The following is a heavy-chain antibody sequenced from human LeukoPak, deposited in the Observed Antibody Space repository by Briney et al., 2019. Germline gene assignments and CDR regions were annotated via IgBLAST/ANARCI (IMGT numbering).Heavy chain of an antibody. V-gene: IGHV1-46*01. CDR1: GDTFSSYY. Sequence: ASVKVSCKASGDTFSSYYMHWVRQAPGQGLEWMGIINPSGGSTTYAQKFQGRVTMSRDTSTSTVYMELSSLRSEDTAVYYCARGGVLRFLEHLDYWGQGTLVTVSS. CDR2: INPSGGST. J-gene: IGHJ4*02. CDR3: ARGGVLRFLEHLDY. D-gene: IGHD3-3*01.